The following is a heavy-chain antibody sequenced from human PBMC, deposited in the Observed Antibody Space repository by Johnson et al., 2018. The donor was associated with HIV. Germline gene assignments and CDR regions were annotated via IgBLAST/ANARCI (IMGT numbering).Heavy chain of an antibody. CDR1: GFTFTNYG. J-gene: IGHJ3*02. CDR2: ISYDGSNE. V-gene: IGHV3-30*03. Sequence: QVLLVESGGGVVQPGRSLRLSCAASGFTFTNYGMHWVRQAPGKGLEWVAVISYDGSNEHYTDSVGGRFTISRDNSKNTLHLQMNSLRAEDTAVYYCATEPAVGYSGSFSGGFDIWGQGTMVTVSS. CDR3: ATEPAVGYSGSFSGGFDI. D-gene: IGHD1-26*01.